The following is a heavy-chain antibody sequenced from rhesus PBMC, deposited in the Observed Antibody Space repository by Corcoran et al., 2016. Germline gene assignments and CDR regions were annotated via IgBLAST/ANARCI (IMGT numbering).Heavy chain of an antibody. D-gene: IGHD7-45*01. V-gene: IGHV4-127*01. J-gene: IGHJ4*01. CDR2: IGGDKTDP. CDR3: ARRLWGFDY. Sequence: QVQLQESGPGLVKPSETLSLTCTVSGDSINSGYGWTWIRQSPGKGLEWIGYIGGDKTDPRFNPSLKTGVTISKDTSKHQFSLKMNSVTAADTAFYYCARRLWGFDYWGQGLLVTVSS. CDR1: GDSINSGYG.